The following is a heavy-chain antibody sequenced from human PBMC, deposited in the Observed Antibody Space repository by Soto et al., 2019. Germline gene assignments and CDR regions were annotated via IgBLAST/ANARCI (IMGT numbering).Heavy chain of an antibody. CDR3: ARLGDGDYDPIFDY. Sequence: QMQLQESGPGLVKPSETLSLTCTVSGGSISSSSYYWGWIRQPPGKGLEWIGSIHYSGSTYYNPSLKSRVTISVDTSKKQFSLKLSSVTAADTAVYYCARLGDGDYDPIFDYWGQGTLVSVSS. J-gene: IGHJ4*02. D-gene: IGHD4-17*01. CDR2: IHYSGST. V-gene: IGHV4-39*01. CDR1: GGSISSSSYY.